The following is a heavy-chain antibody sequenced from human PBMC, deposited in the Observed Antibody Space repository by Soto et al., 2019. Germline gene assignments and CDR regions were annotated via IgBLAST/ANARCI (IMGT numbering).Heavy chain of an antibody. CDR3: ARGPLIDKEMALDY. Sequence: ASVQVSFKACGYTFTRYDINWVRQATGQGLEWMGWMNPNSGNTGYAQKFQGRVTMTRNTSINTAYMELSSLRSEDTAVYNCARGPLIDKEMALDYWGQGALVTVAS. J-gene: IGHJ4*02. CDR2: MNPNSGNT. CDR1: GYTFTRYD. D-gene: IGHD3-22*01. V-gene: IGHV1-8*01.